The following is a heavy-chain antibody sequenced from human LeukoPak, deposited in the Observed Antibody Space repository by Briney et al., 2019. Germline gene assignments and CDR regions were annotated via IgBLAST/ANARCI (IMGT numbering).Heavy chain of an antibody. J-gene: IGHJ6*02. V-gene: IGHV3-30*18. D-gene: IGHD2-15*01. CDR2: ISYDGSNK. CDR1: GFTFSSYG. Sequence: GGSLRLSCAASGFTFSSYGMHWVRQAPGKGLEWVAVISYDGSNKYYADSVKGRFTISRDNSKNTLYLQMNSLRAEDTAVHYCAKDRLGCSGGSCYSYYYGMDVWGQGTTVTVSS. CDR3: AKDRLGCSGGSCYSYYYGMDV.